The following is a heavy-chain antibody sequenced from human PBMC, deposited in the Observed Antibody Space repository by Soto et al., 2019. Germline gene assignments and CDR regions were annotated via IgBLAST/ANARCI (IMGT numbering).Heavy chain of an antibody. CDR1: GDSVSSKSAG. CDR2: TYYRSKWYN. D-gene: IGHD6-19*01. CDR3: ARAGQWLFDY. V-gene: IGHV6-1*01. J-gene: IGHJ4*02. Sequence: QVQLQQSGPGLVKPSQTLSLTCAISGDSVSSKSAGWNWIRQSPSRGLEWLGRTYYRSKWYNEYAVSVKGRITINPDTSKNQFSLHLYSVTPEDTALYYCARAGQWLFDYWGQGTLFTVSS.